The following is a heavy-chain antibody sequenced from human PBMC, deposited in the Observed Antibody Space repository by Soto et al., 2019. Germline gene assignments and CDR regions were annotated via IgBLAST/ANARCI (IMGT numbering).Heavy chain of an antibody. V-gene: IGHV3-23*01. CDR2: ISYSGDNT. CDR1: GFTFSSYA. CDR3: ANGGGYDFWSGYYRNFDY. D-gene: IGHD3-3*01. J-gene: IGHJ4*02. Sequence: GGFLRLSCAASGFTFSSYAMSWVRQTPGKGLEWVSGISYSGDNTYYADSVKGRFTISRDNSKNTLYLQMNSLRAEDTAVYYYANGGGYDFWSGYYRNFDYWGQGTLVTVSS.